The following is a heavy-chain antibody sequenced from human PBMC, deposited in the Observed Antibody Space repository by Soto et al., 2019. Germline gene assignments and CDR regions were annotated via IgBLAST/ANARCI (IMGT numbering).Heavy chain of an antibody. D-gene: IGHD3-22*01. Sequence: GGSLRLSCAASGFTFSSYAMHWVRQAPGEGLEWVAVISYDGSNKYYADSVKGRFTISRDNSKNTLYLQMNSLRAEDTAVYYCARAHDSSGYFDYWGQGTLVTVSS. CDR2: ISYDGSNK. V-gene: IGHV3-30-3*01. J-gene: IGHJ4*02. CDR1: GFTFSSYA. CDR3: ARAHDSSGYFDY.